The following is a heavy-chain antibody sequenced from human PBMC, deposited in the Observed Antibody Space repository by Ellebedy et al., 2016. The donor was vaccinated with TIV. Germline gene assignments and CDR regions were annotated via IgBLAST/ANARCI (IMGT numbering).Heavy chain of an antibody. D-gene: IGHD6-19*01. V-gene: IGHV3-30*18. J-gene: IGHJ4*02. Sequence: GESLKISCAASGFTFSSYGMHWVRQAPGKGLEWVAVISYDGSNKYYADSVKGRFTISRDNSKNTLYLQMNSLRAEDTAVYYCAKGRKQWLVRDYFDYWGQGTLVTVSS. CDR2: ISYDGSNK. CDR3: AKGRKQWLVRDYFDY. CDR1: GFTFSSYG.